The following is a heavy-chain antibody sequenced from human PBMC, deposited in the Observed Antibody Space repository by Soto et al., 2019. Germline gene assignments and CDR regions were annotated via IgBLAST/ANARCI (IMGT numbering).Heavy chain of an antibody. Sequence: ASVKVSCKASGYTFTSYGISWVRQAPGQGLEWMGWISAYNGNTNYAQKLQGRVTMTTDTSTSTAYMELRSLRSDDTAVYYCARGAYDSSGYYPDLDAFDIWGQGTRVTVSS. CDR3: ARGAYDSSGYYPDLDAFDI. CDR2: ISAYNGNT. J-gene: IGHJ3*02. CDR1: GYTFTSYG. D-gene: IGHD3-22*01. V-gene: IGHV1-18*01.